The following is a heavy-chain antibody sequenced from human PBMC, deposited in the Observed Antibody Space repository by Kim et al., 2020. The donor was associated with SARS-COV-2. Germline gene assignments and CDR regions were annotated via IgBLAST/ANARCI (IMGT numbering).Heavy chain of an antibody. D-gene: IGHD3-9*01. V-gene: IGHV3-33*01. CDR1: GFIFSSYG. Sequence: GGSLRLSCAASGFIFSSYGMHWVRQAPGKWLEWVAVICYDGSNKYYADSVKGRFTISRDNSKNMLYLQMNSLRAEDTAVYYCARAPGTRNYDILPGYYQRLGGFDYWGQGTLVTVSS. CDR3: ARAPGTRNYDILPGYYQRLGGFDY. J-gene: IGHJ4*02. CDR2: ICYDGSNK.